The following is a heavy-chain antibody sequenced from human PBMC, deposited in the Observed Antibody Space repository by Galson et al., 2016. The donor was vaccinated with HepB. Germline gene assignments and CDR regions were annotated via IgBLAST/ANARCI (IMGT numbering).Heavy chain of an antibody. J-gene: IGHJ4*02. CDR2: ISISGSTV. D-gene: IGHD3-22*01. Sequence: SLRLSCAGSGFTLSRYNMNWVRQAPGKGLEWLADISISGSTVYYADSVKGRFTISRDNDKNSVYLQMDSLRDEDTAVYYCAREADFYDSTGYFPPFAYWGQGILVTVSS. CDR3: AREADFYDSTGYFPPFAY. V-gene: IGHV3-48*03. CDR1: GFTLSRYN.